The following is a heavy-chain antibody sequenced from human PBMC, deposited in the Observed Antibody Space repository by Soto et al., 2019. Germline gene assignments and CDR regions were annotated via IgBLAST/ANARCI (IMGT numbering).Heavy chain of an antibody. V-gene: IGHV1-18*01. J-gene: IGHJ5*02. CDR3: ARDLAVGWFDP. D-gene: IGHD2-2*01. Sequence: QVQLVQSGAEVKKPGASVKVSCKTSGYTFTSYSISWVRQAPGQGLEWMGWINAYNGNTKYAQNLQGRVTMTTDTPTSTAYMELRSLRSDDTAVYYCARDLAVGWFDPWGQGTLVTVSS. CDR1: GYTFTSYS. CDR2: INAYNGNT.